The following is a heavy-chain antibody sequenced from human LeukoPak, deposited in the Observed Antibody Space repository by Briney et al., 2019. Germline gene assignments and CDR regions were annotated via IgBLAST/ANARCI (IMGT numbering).Heavy chain of an antibody. J-gene: IGHJ6*03. CDR2: IYYSETT. Sequence: PSETLSLTCTVSGGSINTANYYWGWLRQPPGKGLEWIGSIYYSETTYDNPSLKSRVTISIETSKNQFSLRLSSVTASDTAVYYCARQRADYYYYYVDVWGEGTTVAVS. CDR1: GGSINTANYY. V-gene: IGHV4-39*01. CDR3: ARQRADYYYYYVDV.